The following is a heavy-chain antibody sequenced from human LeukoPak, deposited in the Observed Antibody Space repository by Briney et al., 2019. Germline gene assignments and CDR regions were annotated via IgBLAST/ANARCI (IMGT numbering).Heavy chain of an antibody. CDR3: AKTNTVTTDLLYYYYYYMDV. CDR2: INPNSGGT. D-gene: IGHD4-17*01. Sequence: GASVKVSCKASGYTFTGYYMHWVRQAPGQGLEWMGWINPNSGGTNYAQKFQGRVTMTRDTSISTAYMELSRLRSDDTAVYYCAKTNTVTTDLLYYYYYYMDVWGKGTTVTVSS. V-gene: IGHV1-2*02. CDR1: GYTFTGYY. J-gene: IGHJ6*03.